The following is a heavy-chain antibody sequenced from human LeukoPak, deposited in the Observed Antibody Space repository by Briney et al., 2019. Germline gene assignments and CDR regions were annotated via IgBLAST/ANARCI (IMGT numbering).Heavy chain of an antibody. V-gene: IGHV3-48*04. CDR1: GFTFSSYS. D-gene: IGHD3-22*01. CDR2: ISSSSSTI. J-gene: IGHJ6*03. CDR3: ARDWEYYYDSSASPGYMDV. Sequence: GGSLRLSCAASGFTFSSYSMNWVRQAPGKGLEWVSYISSSSSTIYYADSVKGRFTISRDNAKNSLYLQMNSLRVEDTAVYYCARDWEYYYDSSASPGYMDVWGKGTAVTVSS.